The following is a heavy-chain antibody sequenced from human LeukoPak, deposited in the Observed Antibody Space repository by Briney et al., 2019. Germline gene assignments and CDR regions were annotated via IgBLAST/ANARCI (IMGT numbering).Heavy chain of an antibody. CDR1: GITFTSHA. CDR3: AKGGVATMRDGYDYYYYYMEV. J-gene: IGHJ6*03. D-gene: IGHD5-12*01. CDR2: ISGSGGHT. Sequence: GGSLRLSCAASGITFTSHAMSWVRQAPGKGLEWVSLISGSGGHTYYGDSVKGRFTISRDNSKSTLYLQMNSLRAEDTAVYYCAKGGVATMRDGYDYYYYYMEVWGRGTTVTVSS. V-gene: IGHV3-23*01.